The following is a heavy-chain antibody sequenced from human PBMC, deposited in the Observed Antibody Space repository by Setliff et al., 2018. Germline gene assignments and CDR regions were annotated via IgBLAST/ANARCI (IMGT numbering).Heavy chain of an antibody. D-gene: IGHD6-19*01. Sequence: PGGSLRLSCEASGIDFSDHFMSWIRQAPGKGLEWVSFISRIVTVTYYGDSVKGRFTISRDNARRSVYLQMNSLRVEDTAIYYCGSGLHPDYPDFWGQGTLVTVSS. CDR3: GSGLHPDYPDF. CDR1: GIDFSDHF. CDR2: ISRIVTVT. J-gene: IGHJ4*01. V-gene: IGHV3-11*04.